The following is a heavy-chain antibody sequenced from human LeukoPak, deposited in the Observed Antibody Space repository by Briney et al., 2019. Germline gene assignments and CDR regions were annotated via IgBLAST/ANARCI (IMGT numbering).Heavy chain of an antibody. CDR1: GYSFTGYY. V-gene: IGHV1-2*02. D-gene: IGHD3-10*01. CDR2: INPNSGGT. CDR3: ARGWFGEFFLRNWFDP. Sequence: ASVKVSCKASGYSFTGYYIQWVRQAPGQGLEWMGWINPNSGGTNYAQKFQGRVTMTRDTSINTAYMELSRLTSDDTAVYYCARGWFGEFFLRNWFDPWGQGTLVTVSS. J-gene: IGHJ5*02.